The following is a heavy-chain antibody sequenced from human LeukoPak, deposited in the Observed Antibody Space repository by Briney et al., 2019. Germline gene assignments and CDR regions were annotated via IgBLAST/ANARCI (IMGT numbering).Heavy chain of an antibody. CDR1: GFTFSSYG. CDR3: AKKYLRWESFSSWPDY. J-gene: IGHJ4*02. V-gene: IGHV3-30*18. Sequence: PGGSLRLSCAASGFTFSSYGMHWVRQAPGKGLEWVAVISYDGSNKYYADSVKGRFTISRDNSKNTLYLQMNSLRAEDTAVYYCAKKYLRWESFSSWPDYWGQGTLVTVSS. D-gene: IGHD6-13*01. CDR2: ISYDGSNK.